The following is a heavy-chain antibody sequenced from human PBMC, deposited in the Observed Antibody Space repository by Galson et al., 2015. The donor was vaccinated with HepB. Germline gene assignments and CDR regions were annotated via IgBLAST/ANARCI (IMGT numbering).Heavy chain of an antibody. CDR2: IWYDGSNK. CDR3: ARESEVSGWYFFDY. D-gene: IGHD6-19*01. CDR1: GFTFRGHS. Sequence: SLRLSCAASGFTFRGHSMHWVRQAPGKGLEWVAVIWYDGSNKDYADSVRGRFTLSRDNSKNTVYLQMNSLRAEDTAVYYCARESEVSGWYFFDYWGQGTLVTVSS. J-gene: IGHJ4*02. V-gene: IGHV3-33*08.